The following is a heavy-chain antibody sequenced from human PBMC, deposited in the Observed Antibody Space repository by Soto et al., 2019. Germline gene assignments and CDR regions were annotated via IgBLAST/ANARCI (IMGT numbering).Heavy chain of an antibody. Sequence: SETLSLTCTVSGGSISSYYWSWIRQPPGKGLEWIGYIYYSGSTNYNPSLKSRVTISVDTSKNQFSLKLSSVTAADTAVYYCAREMDCSGGSCSYMDVWGKGTTGTVSS. D-gene: IGHD2-15*01. CDR2: IYYSGST. V-gene: IGHV4-59*01. CDR3: AREMDCSGGSCSYMDV. J-gene: IGHJ6*03. CDR1: GGSISSYY.